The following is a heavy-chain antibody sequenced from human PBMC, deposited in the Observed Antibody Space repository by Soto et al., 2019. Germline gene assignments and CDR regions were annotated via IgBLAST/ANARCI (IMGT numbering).Heavy chain of an antibody. V-gene: IGHV1-69*12. D-gene: IGHD5-12*01. CDR1: GGTFRSYA. CDR3: VRVVAIPGYPDY. CDR2: IVPIVDTA. J-gene: IGHJ4*02. Sequence: QVHLVQSWAEVRQPASSVKVSCKTSGGTFRSYAIIWVRQAPGQGLEWMGVIVPIVDTATYAQKFQGSVTITADESTSTAYMELSRLRSDDTAVYYCVRVVAIPGYPDYWGQGTLVTVSS.